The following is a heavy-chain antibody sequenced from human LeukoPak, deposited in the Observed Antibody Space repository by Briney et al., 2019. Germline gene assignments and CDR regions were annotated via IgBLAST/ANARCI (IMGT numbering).Heavy chain of an antibody. Sequence: SETLSLTCAVYGGSFSGYYWSWIRQPPGKGLEWIGEINHSGSTNYNPSLKSRVTISVDTSKNQFSLKLSSVTAADTAVYYCARGRSSYGILGMDVWGQGTTVTVSS. V-gene: IGHV4-34*01. D-gene: IGHD5-18*01. CDR1: GGSFSGYY. J-gene: IGHJ6*02. CDR2: INHSGST. CDR3: ARGRSSYGILGMDV.